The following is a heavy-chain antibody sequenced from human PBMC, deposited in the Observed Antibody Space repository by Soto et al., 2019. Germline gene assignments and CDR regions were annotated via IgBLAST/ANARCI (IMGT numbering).Heavy chain of an antibody. Sequence: QVQLVESGGGVVQPGRSLRLSCAASGFTFSSYGMHWVRQAPGKGLEWVAVISYDGSNKYYADSVKGRFTISRDNSKNTLYLQMNSLRAEDTAVYYCAKERVREDCSYDAFDIWGQGTMVTVSS. J-gene: IGHJ3*02. CDR3: AKERVREDCSYDAFDI. CDR2: ISYDGSNK. V-gene: IGHV3-30*18. CDR1: GFTFSSYG. D-gene: IGHD2-21*01.